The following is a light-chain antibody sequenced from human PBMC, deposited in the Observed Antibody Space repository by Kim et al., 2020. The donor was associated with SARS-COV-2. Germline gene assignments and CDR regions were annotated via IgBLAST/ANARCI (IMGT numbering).Light chain of an antibody. J-gene: IGKJ3*01. Sequence: EIVLTQSPATLSLSPGERATLSCRASQSVSRYLAWYQQKPGQPPSLLIYDVSSRAPGIPARFSGSGSGTDFTLTISRLEPEDFAVYYCQQRSYFFTFGPGTKVDIK. V-gene: IGKV3-11*01. CDR3: QQRSYFFT. CDR2: DVS. CDR1: QSVSRY.